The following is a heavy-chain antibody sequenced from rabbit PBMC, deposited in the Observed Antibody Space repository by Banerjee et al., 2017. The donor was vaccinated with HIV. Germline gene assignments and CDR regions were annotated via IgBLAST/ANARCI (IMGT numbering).Heavy chain of an antibody. J-gene: IGHJ4*01. Sequence: QSLEESGGDLVKPGASLTLTCTASGFSFTSSNYMCWVRQAPGKGLEWIGYIGVGSIGTWYASWVNGRFTISKTSSTTVTLQMTSLTAADTATYFCARDLAGVIGWNFGLWGPGTLVTVS. V-gene: IGHV1S40*01. D-gene: IGHD4-1*01. CDR3: ARDLAGVIGWNFGL. CDR1: GFSFTSSNY. CDR2: IGVGSIGT.